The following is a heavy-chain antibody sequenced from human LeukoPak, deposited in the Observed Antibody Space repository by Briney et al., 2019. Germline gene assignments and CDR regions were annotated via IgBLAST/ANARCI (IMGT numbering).Heavy chain of an antibody. J-gene: IGHJ4*02. CDR1: GGSISSGGYY. D-gene: IGHD6-19*01. Sequence: PSQTLSLTCTVSGGSISSGGYYWSWIRQHPGKGLEWIGYIYYSGSTYYNPSLKSRVTISVDTSKNQFSLKLSSVTAADTAVYYCAKDCSGWYGAGSDYWGQGTLVTVSS. V-gene: IGHV4-31*03. CDR3: AKDCSGWYGAGSDY. CDR2: IYYSGST.